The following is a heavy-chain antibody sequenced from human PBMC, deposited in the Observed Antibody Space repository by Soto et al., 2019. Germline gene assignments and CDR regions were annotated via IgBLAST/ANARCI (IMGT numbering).Heavy chain of an antibody. Sequence: PSETLSLTCTVSGGPISRYYWSSIRQPPGKGLEWIGYIFYSGSTNYNPSLKSRVTISVDTSKNQFSLKLSSVTAADTAVYYCARGLGTYYYDSSGYRYNWFDPWGQGTLVTVSS. D-gene: IGHD3-22*01. J-gene: IGHJ5*02. CDR1: GGPISRYY. CDR2: IFYSGST. CDR3: ARGLGTYYYDSSGYRYNWFDP. V-gene: IGHV4-59*01.